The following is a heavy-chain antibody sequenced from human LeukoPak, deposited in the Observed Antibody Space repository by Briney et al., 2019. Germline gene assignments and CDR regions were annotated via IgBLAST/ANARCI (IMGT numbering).Heavy chain of an antibody. CDR1: GFTLSNAW. Sequence: GGSLRLSCAVSGFTLSNAWMSWVRQAPGKGLEWVGRIKSKTDGDTTDYAAPVKGRFTISRDESKDTLYLQMSSLKAEDTAVYYCTRDKLELRQFDYWGQGTLVTVSS. CDR3: TRDKLELRQFDY. CDR2: IKSKTDGDTT. D-gene: IGHD1-7*01. J-gene: IGHJ4*02. V-gene: IGHV3-15*01.